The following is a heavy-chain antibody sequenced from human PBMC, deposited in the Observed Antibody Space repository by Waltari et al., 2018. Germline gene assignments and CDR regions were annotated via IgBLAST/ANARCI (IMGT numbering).Heavy chain of an antibody. D-gene: IGHD1-26*01. CDR1: GFTFSSYG. Sequence: QVQLVESGGGVVQPGRSLRLSCAASGFTFSSYGMHWVRQAPGKGVGWVAVIWYDGSKKYYADSVKGRFTISRDNSKNTLYLQMNSLRAEDTAVYYCARDGGGSYPRYYFDYWGQGTLVTVSS. J-gene: IGHJ4*02. CDR2: IWYDGSKK. V-gene: IGHV3-33*01. CDR3: ARDGGGSYPRYYFDY.